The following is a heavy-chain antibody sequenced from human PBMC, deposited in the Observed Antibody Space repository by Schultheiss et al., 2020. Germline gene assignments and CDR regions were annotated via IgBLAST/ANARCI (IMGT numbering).Heavy chain of an antibody. CDR1: GVRVSDND. J-gene: IGHJ6*03. D-gene: IGHD1-1*01. Sequence: GGSLRLSCVVSGVRVSDNDMTWVRQAPGKGLEWVSTLDLDGTIDYAVSLKGRFTASRDNSRNTVHLQMNSLRAEDTAVYYCARLEYYYMDFWGKGTAVTVSS. CDR2: LDLDGTI. CDR3: ARLEYYYMDF. V-gene: IGHV3-53*05.